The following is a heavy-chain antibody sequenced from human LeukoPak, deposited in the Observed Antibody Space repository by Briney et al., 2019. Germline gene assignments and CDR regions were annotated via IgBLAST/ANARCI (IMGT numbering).Heavy chain of an antibody. CDR3: ARCGPGSTSCYNKGNIGMDV. CDR2: INAGNGDT. D-gene: IGHD2-2*02. CDR1: GYTLTSYA. J-gene: IGHJ6*04. V-gene: IGHV1-3*01. Sequence: ASVKVSCKSSGYTLTSYAMHWVRQAPGQKLEWMGWINAGNGDTKYSQKFQGRVTITRDTSASTAYMELSSLRSEDTAVYYCARCGPGSTSCYNKGNIGMDVWGKGTTVTVSS.